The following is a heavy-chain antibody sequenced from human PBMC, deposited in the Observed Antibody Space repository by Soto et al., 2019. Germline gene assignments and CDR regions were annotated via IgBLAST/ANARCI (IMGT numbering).Heavy chain of an antibody. CDR3: ARPLGYCSSTSCSKISYWFDP. Sequence: SETLSLTCTVSGGSISSSSYYWGWIRQPPGKGLEWIGSIYYSGSTYYNPSLKSRVTISVDTSKNQFSLKLSSVTAADTAVYYCARPLGYCSSTSCSKISYWFDPWGQGTLVTVSS. CDR2: IYYSGST. J-gene: IGHJ5*02. V-gene: IGHV4-39*01. D-gene: IGHD2-2*01. CDR1: GGSISSSSYY.